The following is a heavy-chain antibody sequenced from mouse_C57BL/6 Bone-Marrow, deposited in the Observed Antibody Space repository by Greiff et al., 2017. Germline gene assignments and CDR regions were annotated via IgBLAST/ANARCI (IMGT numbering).Heavy chain of an antibody. Sequence: EVKLVESGPGMVKPSQSLSLTCTVTGYSITSGYDWHWIRHFPGNKLEWMGYISYSGSTNYNPSLKSRIPITHDTSKNHFFLKLNSVTTEDTATYYCASSHYYGSSSFAYWGQGTLVTVSA. D-gene: IGHD1-1*01. CDR2: ISYSGST. J-gene: IGHJ3*01. CDR1: GYSITSGYD. CDR3: ASSHYYGSSSFAY. V-gene: IGHV3-1*01.